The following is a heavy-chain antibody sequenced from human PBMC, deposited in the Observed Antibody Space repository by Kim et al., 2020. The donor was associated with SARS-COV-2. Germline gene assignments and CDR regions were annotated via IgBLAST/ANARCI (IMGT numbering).Heavy chain of an antibody. V-gene: IGHV1-18*01. CDR2: ISAYNGNT. Sequence: ASVKVSCKASGYTFTSYGISSVRQAPGQGLEWMGWISAYNGNTNYAQKLQGRVTMTTDTSTSTAYMELRSLRSDDTAVYYCARVATVTTVRWFDPWGQGTLVTVSS. D-gene: IGHD4-17*01. J-gene: IGHJ5*02. CDR3: ARVATVTTVRWFDP. CDR1: GYTFTSYG.